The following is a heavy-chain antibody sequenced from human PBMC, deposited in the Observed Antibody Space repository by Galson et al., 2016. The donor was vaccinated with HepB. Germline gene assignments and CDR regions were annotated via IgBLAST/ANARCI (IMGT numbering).Heavy chain of an antibody. D-gene: IGHD2-15*01. CDR3: ACCSAGACYHGAYYYCGMDV. CDR2: IGTYNGNTNYGNT. J-gene: IGHJ6*02. V-gene: IGHV1-18*01. CDR1: GFTFTSHG. Sequence: SVKVSCKASGFTFTSHGISWVRQAPGQGLEWMGWIGTYNGNTNYGNTNYAQKFQGRVSMTTDTSTSTAYMELWSLRSDDTAGFYCACCSAGACYHGAYYYCGMDVWGPGTTVTVSS.